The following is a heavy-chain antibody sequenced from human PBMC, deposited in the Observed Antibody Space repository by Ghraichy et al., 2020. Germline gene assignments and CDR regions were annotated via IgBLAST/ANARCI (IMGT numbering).Heavy chain of an antibody. CDR1: GYTFTSYG. V-gene: IGHV1-18*01. Sequence: ASVKVSCKASGYTFTSYGISWVRQAPGQGLEWMGWISAYNGNTNYAQKLQGRVTMTTDTSTSTAYMELRSLRSDDTAVYYCARDRDYSSGWYTSLDAFDIWGQGTMVTVSS. D-gene: IGHD6-19*01. CDR3: ARDRDYSSGWYTSLDAFDI. J-gene: IGHJ3*02. CDR2: ISAYNGNT.